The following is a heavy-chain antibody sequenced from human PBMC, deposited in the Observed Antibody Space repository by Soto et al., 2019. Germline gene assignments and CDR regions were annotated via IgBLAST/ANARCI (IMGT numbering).Heavy chain of an antibody. V-gene: IGHV3-30*18. CDR2: ISYDGSNK. CDR1: GFTFSSYA. CDR3: AKEANWGPKLNYVMDG. Sequence: GGSLRLSCAASGFTFSSYATHWVRQAPGKGLEWVAVISYDGSNKYYADSVKGRFTISRDNSKNTLYLQMNSLRVEDTAVYYCAKEANWGPKLNYVMDGWGQGTTVTVSS. D-gene: IGHD7-27*01. J-gene: IGHJ6*02.